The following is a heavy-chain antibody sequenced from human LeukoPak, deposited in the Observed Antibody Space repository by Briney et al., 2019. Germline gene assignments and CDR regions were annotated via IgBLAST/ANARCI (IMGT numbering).Heavy chain of an antibody. CDR1: GFTFSHYW. CDR2: INQDGSEE. CDR3: ARDPPYSDSSGYYYDY. V-gene: IGHV3-7*01. Sequence: GGSLRLSCAASGFTFSHYWMTWVRQAPGKGLEWVAQINQDGSEEYYMDSVKGRFTISRDNAKNSLYLQMNSLRAEDTAVYYCARDPPYSDSSGYYYDYWGQGTLVTVSS. D-gene: IGHD3-22*01. J-gene: IGHJ4*02.